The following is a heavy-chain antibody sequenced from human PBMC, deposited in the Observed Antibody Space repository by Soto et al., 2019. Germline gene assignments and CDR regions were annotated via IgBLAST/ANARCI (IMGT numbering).Heavy chain of an antibody. Sequence: SETLSLTCTVSGGSISSYYWSWIRQPPGRGLEWIGHIHYSGSNYNPSLKSRVTISVDTSKNQFSLKLSSVTAADTAVYYCARGLHYYDSSTFYPPWAFDFWGQGTMVTVSS. CDR1: GGSISSYY. CDR2: IHYSGS. CDR3: ARGLHYYDSSTFYPPWAFDF. V-gene: IGHV4-59*01. J-gene: IGHJ3*01. D-gene: IGHD3-22*01.